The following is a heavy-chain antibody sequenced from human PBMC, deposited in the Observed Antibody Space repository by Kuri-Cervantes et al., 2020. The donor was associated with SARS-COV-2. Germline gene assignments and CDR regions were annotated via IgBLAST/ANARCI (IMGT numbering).Heavy chain of an antibody. D-gene: IGHD5-12*01. CDR2: TWYDENK. V-gene: IGHV3-33*01. J-gene: IGHJ3*02. Sequence: GGSLRLSCAASGLTLSTYVIHWVRQPPGKRLEWVAVTWYDENKYYGDSVKGRFTISRDNSKNTVYLQMNSLTADDTAVYYCARDSPNAMTVASAFDIWGQGTMVTVSS. CDR3: ARDSPNAMTVASAFDI. CDR1: GLTLSTYV.